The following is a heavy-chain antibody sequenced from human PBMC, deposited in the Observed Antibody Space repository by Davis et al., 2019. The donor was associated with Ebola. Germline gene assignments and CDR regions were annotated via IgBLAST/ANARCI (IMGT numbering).Heavy chain of an antibody. V-gene: IGHV5-51*01. Sequence: GESLKISCKGFGYSFTDYWIAWVRQMPEKGLEWMGIIYPGDSDTRYSPSFQGQVTFSADKSINTAYLQWSSLKASDTAIYYCARLLGHSTGPIEYWGQGTLVTVSS. D-gene: IGHD5-18*01. CDR2: IYPGDSDT. CDR3: ARLLGHSTGPIEY. J-gene: IGHJ4*02. CDR1: GYSFTDYW.